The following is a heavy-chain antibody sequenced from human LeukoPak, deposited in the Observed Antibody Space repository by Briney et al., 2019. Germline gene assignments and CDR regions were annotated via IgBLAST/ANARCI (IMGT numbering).Heavy chain of an antibody. Sequence: GGSLRLSCAASGFTFSSYSMNWVRQAPGKGLEWVSSISSSSSYIYYADSVKGRFTISRDNAKNSLYLQMNSLRAEDTAVYYCARAKYYYDSSGYPVDYWGQGSQVTVSP. D-gene: IGHD3-22*01. J-gene: IGHJ4*02. CDR3: ARAKYYYDSSGYPVDY. CDR1: GFTFSSYS. V-gene: IGHV3-21*01. CDR2: ISSSSSYI.